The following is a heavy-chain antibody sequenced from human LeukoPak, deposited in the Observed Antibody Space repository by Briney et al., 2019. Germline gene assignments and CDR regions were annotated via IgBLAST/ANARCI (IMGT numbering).Heavy chain of an antibody. V-gene: IGHV4-34*01. CDR3: TRMTAGHDY. CDR1: GVSFNDYY. Sequence: SATLSLTCAVSGVSFNDYYWSWVRQTPGKGLEWIGEINHSGYTNDSPSLKSRVTLSIDTSRKQFSLNLRSVTVADTGIYYCTRMTAGHDYWGQGTLVTVSS. D-gene: IGHD2-21*02. J-gene: IGHJ4*02. CDR2: INHSGYT.